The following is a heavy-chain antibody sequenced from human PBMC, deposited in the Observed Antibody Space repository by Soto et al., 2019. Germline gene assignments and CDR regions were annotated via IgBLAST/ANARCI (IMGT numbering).Heavy chain of an antibody. D-gene: IGHD2-15*01. Sequence: GGSLRLSCAASGFTFSSYAMSWVRQAPGKGLEWVSAISGSGGSTYYADSVKGRFTISRDNSKNTLYLQMNSLRAEDTAVYYCARGIFDLPWFDPWGQGTLVTVSS. V-gene: IGHV3-23*01. CDR2: ISGSGGST. CDR3: ARGIFDLPWFDP. CDR1: GFTFSSYA. J-gene: IGHJ5*02.